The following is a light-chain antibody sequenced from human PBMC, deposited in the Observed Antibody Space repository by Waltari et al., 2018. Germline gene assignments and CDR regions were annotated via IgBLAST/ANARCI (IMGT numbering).Light chain of an antibody. CDR2: EVT. V-gene: IGLV2-8*01. CDR3: SSFAGSYILV. Sequence: QSALTQPPSASGSPGQSVTISCTGTSSDIGGYNYVSWYQQHPGEVPKLMIYEVTKGPSGVPDRFSGSKSGNTASLTFSGRQAENEADYSCSSFAGSYILVFGGGTKLTVL. CDR1: SSDIGGYNY. J-gene: IGLJ3*02.